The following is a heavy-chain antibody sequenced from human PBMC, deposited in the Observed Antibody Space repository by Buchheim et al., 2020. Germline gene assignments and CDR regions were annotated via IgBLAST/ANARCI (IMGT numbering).Heavy chain of an antibody. J-gene: IGHJ6*02. Sequence: QVTLRESGPALVKPTQTLTLTCSFSGFSLSTNRMCVSWMRQPPGKALEWLARIDWDEDEYYSASLRARLTISKDTSRNQVLLTLTNVGPADTGTYYCERSPTDYFYQYGMDVWGQGTT. CDR3: ERSPTDYFYQYGMDV. V-gene: IGHV2-70*15. CDR2: IDWDEDE. CDR1: GFSLSTNRMC.